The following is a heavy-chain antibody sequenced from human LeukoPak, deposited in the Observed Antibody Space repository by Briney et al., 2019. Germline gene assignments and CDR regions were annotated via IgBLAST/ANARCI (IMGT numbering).Heavy chain of an antibody. CDR1: GGSISGGGYS. D-gene: IGHD4-23*01. Sequence: SQTLSLTCAVSGGSISGGGYSWSWIRQPPGKGLEWIGYIYHSGSTYYNPSLKSRVTISVDRSQNQFSLKLSSVTAADTAVYYCARDGYYGGFDYWGQGTLVTVSS. CDR2: IYHSGST. CDR3: ARDGYYGGFDY. J-gene: IGHJ4*02. V-gene: IGHV4-30-2*01.